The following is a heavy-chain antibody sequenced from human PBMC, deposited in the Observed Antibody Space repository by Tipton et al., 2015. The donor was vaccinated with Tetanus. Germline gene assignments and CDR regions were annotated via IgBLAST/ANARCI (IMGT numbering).Heavy chain of an antibody. V-gene: IGHV3-30*18. J-gene: IGHJ5*02. CDR1: GFTLSTTG. CDR2: ISFDGGNQ. CDR3: AKDWGSSDWYNWFDP. Sequence: QLVQSGGGVVQPGRSLRLSCAASGFTLSTTGMHWVRQAPGKGPEWVAMISFDGGNQHYVDSVKDRFTISRDNSKNMLYLQMNSLRPEDTAVYYCAKDWGSSDWYNWFDPWGQGTLVTVSS. D-gene: IGHD6-19*01.